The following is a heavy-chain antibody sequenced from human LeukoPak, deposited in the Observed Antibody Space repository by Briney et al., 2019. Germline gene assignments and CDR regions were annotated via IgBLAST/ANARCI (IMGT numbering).Heavy chain of an antibody. V-gene: IGHV3-7*01. CDR2: IKQDGSEE. Sequence: GGSLRLSCSASGFTFSAYWMSWVRQAPGKGLEWVANIKQDGSEEHYVDSVKGRFTISRDNAKNSLYLQMNGLRAEDTAVYYCARDTPGEESHWGQGTLVTVSS. CDR3: ARDTPGEESH. CDR1: GFTFSAYW. D-gene: IGHD2-2*01. J-gene: IGHJ4*02.